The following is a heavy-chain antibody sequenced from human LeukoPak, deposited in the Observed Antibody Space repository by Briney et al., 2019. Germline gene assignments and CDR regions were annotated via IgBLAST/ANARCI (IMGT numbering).Heavy chain of an antibody. CDR2: IYYSGST. CDR1: GVSISSGDYY. D-gene: IGHD3-3*01. CDR3: ARTPSLYDFWSGTQEMINWFDP. V-gene: IGHV4-30-4*01. J-gene: IGHJ5*02. Sequence: PSQTLSLTCTVSGVSISSGDYYWRWIRQPPGKGLEWIGYIYYSGSTYYNPSLKSRVTISVDTSKNQFSLKLSSVTAADTAVYYCARTPSLYDFWSGTQEMINWFDPWGQGTLVTVSS.